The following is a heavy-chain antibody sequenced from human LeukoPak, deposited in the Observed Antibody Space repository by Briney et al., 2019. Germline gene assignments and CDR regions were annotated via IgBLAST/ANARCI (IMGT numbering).Heavy chain of an antibody. J-gene: IGHJ6*02. D-gene: IGHD3-3*01. V-gene: IGHV3-30*18. Sequence: PGGSLRLSCAASGFTFSSYGMHWVRQAPGKGLEWVAVISYDGSNKYYADSVKGRFTISRDNSKNTLYLQMNSLRAEDTAVYYCAKDTKLRFLEWFYYYYYGMDVWGQGTTVTVSS. CDR2: ISYDGSNK. CDR3: AKDTKLRFLEWFYYYYYGMDV. CDR1: GFTFSSYG.